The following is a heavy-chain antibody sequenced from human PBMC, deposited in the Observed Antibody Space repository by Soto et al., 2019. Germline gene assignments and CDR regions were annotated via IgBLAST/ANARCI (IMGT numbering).Heavy chain of an antibody. Sequence: GASVKVPCKASGYTFTGYSLHWVRQAPGQGLEWMGWINAGNENTKYSQNFQGRLTITRDTSASTAYIELSSLTSEDTAVYYCARGSDSSAWPFDSWGQGTLVTVSS. CDR2: INAGNENT. D-gene: IGHD3-22*01. CDR1: GYTFTGYS. CDR3: ARGSDSSAWPFDS. J-gene: IGHJ4*02. V-gene: IGHV1-3*01.